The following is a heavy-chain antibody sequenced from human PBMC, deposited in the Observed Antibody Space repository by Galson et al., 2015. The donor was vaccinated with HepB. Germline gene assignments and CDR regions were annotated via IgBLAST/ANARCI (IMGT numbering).Heavy chain of an antibody. J-gene: IGHJ4*02. Sequence: SVKVSCKASGYTFTAYYINWVRQAPGQGLEWMGWINPNGGRKRSVHKLQGRVIMTTDTSTTTAYMELRNLRSDDTAVYYCARGLAADTWYFVDFWGQGALVTVSS. CDR2: INPNGGRK. D-gene: IGHD6-13*01. V-gene: IGHV1-18*01. CDR3: ARGLAADTWYFVDF. CDR1: GYTFTAYY.